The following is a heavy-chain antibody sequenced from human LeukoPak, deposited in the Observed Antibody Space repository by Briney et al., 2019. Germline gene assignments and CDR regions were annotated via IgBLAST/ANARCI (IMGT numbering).Heavy chain of an antibody. Sequence: PGGSLRLSCAASGFTFSSYAMSWVRQAPGKGLEWVSAISGNGGSTYFADSVKGRFTISRDNSKNTPYLQMNSLRAEDTAVYYCAKDTPSSWYAFDYWGQGTLVTVSS. CDR2: ISGNGGST. D-gene: IGHD6-13*01. J-gene: IGHJ4*02. CDR3: AKDTPSSWYAFDY. V-gene: IGHV3-23*01. CDR1: GFTFSSYA.